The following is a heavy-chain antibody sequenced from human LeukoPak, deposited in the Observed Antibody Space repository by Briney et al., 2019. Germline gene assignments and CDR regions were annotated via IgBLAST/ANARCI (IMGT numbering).Heavy chain of an antibody. V-gene: IGHV3-30-3*01. Sequence: PGRSLRQSCSVSGFPLSCYVMPWVRQAPGKGVERVEVISYDGSLKSYADSVNDRFTISRDNSKNTLYLQMSSLRAEDTAVYDCARELDTAMVISEGNYYCYYGMDVWGQGATVTDSS. CDR2: ISYDGSLK. CDR3: ARELDTAMVISEGNYYCYYGMDV. CDR1: GFPLSCYV. D-gene: IGHD5-18*01. J-gene: IGHJ6*02.